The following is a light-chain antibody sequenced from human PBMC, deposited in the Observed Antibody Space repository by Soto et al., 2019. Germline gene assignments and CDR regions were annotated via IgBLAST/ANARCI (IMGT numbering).Light chain of an antibody. CDR2: DAS. CDR3: QHRSNWPSWT. J-gene: IGKJ1*01. Sequence: ENVLTQSPGTLSLSPGERATLSCRASQSVGTYLAWYQHKPGQAPRLLIFDASKRATGIPARFSGSGSGSDFTLPISSLEPEDFPVYYCQHRSNWPSWTLGEGTKVEIK. V-gene: IGKV3-11*01. CDR1: QSVGTY.